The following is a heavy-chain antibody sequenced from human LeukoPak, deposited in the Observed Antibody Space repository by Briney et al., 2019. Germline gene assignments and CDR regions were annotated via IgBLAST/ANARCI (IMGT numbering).Heavy chain of an antibody. Sequence: GGSLRLSCAASGFIFSDYIMHWLRQAPGRGLEWVALISHDAGNKHFADSVKGRFTISRDNSKNTMYLEMNDVRPVDSAMYYCARERGSSGSAGWFDPWGQGTPVTVSS. V-gene: IGHV3-30-3*01. J-gene: IGHJ5*02. CDR1: GFIFSDYI. CDR2: ISHDAGNK. D-gene: IGHD3-22*01. CDR3: ARERGSSGSAGWFDP.